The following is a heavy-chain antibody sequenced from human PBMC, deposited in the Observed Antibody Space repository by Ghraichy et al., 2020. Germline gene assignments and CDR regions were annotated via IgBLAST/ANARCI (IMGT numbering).Heavy chain of an antibody. J-gene: IGHJ3*02. CDR3: AKGTGYSSGWYADAFDI. CDR1: GFTFDDYA. V-gene: IGHV3-9*01. D-gene: IGHD6-19*01. CDR2: ISWNSGSI. Sequence: GGSLRLSCAASGFTFDDYAMHWVRQAPGKGLEWVSGISWNSGSIGYADSVKGRFTISRDNAKNSLYLQMNSLRAEDTALYYCAKGTGYSSGWYADAFDIWGQGTMLTVSS.